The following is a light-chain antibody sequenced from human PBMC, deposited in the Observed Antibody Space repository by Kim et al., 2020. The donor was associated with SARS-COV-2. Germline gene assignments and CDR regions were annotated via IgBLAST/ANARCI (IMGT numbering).Light chain of an antibody. Sequence: GDRVTITCRASQSISTWLAWYQQXPGKAPKLLIYDASSLESGVPSRFSGSGSGTEFTLTISSLQPDDFATYYCQQYNSYSGTFGQGTKL. CDR2: DAS. CDR3: QQYNSYSGT. CDR1: QSISTW. J-gene: IGKJ2*01. V-gene: IGKV1-5*01.